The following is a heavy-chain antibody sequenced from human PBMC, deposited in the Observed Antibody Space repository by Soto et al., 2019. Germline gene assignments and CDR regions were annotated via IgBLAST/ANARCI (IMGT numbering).Heavy chain of an antibody. CDR2: MNPNSGNT. V-gene: IGHV1-8*01. J-gene: IGHJ4*02. Sequence: ASVKVSCKASGYTFTSYDINWVRQATGQGLEWMGWMNPNSGNTGYAQKFQGRVTMTRNTSISTAYMELSSLRSEDTAVYYCARDAGELPVVTVGVFVFWGRGTLVTVSS. CDR3: ARDAGELPVVTVGVFVF. D-gene: IGHD3-22*01. CDR1: GYTFTSYD.